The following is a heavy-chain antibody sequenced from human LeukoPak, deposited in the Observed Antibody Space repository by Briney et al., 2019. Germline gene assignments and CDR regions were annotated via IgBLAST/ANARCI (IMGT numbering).Heavy chain of an antibody. D-gene: IGHD6-13*01. Sequence: ASVKVSCKASGYTFTSYDINWVRQATGQGLEWMGWMNPNSGNTGHAQKFQGRVTMTRNTSISTAYMELSSLRSEDTAVYYCARLKTAAGKNEGIDPWGQGTLVTVSS. V-gene: IGHV1-8*01. CDR2: MNPNSGNT. CDR1: GYTFTSYD. J-gene: IGHJ5*02. CDR3: ARLKTAAGKNEGIDP.